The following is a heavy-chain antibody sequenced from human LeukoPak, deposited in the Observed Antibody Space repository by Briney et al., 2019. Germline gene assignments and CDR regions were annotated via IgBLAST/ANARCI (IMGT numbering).Heavy chain of an antibody. D-gene: IGHD4-17*01. Sequence: ASVKVSCKASGYTFTSYYMHWVRQAPGQGLEWMGIINPSGGSTSYAQKFQGRVTMTRDTSTSTVYMELSSLRSEDTAVYYCARADYGDSLLDAFDIWGQGTMVTVSS. J-gene: IGHJ3*02. CDR2: INPSGGST. V-gene: IGHV1-46*01. CDR1: GYTFTSYY. CDR3: ARADYGDSLLDAFDI.